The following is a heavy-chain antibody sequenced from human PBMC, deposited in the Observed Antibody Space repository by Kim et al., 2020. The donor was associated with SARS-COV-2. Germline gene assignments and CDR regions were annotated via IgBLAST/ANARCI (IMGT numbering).Heavy chain of an antibody. Sequence: GGSLRLSCAASGFTFSSYSMNWVRQAPGKGLEWVSSISSSSSYIYYADSVKGRFTISRDNAKNSLYLQMNSLRAEDTAVYYCARDAQLYYYDSSGDYQGGMDVWGQGTTVTVSS. J-gene: IGHJ6*02. D-gene: IGHD3-22*01. CDR3: ARDAQLYYYDSSGDYQGGMDV. CDR2: ISSSSSYI. CDR1: GFTFSSYS. V-gene: IGHV3-21*01.